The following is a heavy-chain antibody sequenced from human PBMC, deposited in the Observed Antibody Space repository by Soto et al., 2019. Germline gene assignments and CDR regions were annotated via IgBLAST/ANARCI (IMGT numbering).Heavy chain of an antibody. V-gene: IGHV1-18*01. CDR2: ISAYKGNT. D-gene: IGHD2-15*01. CDR1: GYTFTSYG. CDR3: ARTAGYCSGGSCYWLYFDY. Sequence: ASVKVSCKASGYTFTSYGISWVRQAPGQGLEWMGWISAYKGNTNYAQKLQGRVTMTTGTATRTASMVLWSLRSDDTAVYYCARTAGYCSGGSCYWLYFDYWGQGTLVTVSS. J-gene: IGHJ4*02.